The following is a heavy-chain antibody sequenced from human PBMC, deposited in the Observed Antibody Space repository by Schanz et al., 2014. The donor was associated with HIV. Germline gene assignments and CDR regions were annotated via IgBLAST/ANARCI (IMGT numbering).Heavy chain of an antibody. CDR3: RAWLLGDRMDV. J-gene: IGHJ6*02. V-gene: IGHV3-23*01. Sequence: EVQLLESGGGLVQPGGSLRLSCEVSGFTFSGYAMSWVRQAPGKGLEWVSFTSSDGTTYYADSVKGRFTISRDISRNTIYLQMNGLRDEDTAVYYCRAWLLGDRMDVWGQGTTVAVSS. CDR2: FTSSDGTT. CDR1: GFTFSGYA. D-gene: IGHD3-22*01.